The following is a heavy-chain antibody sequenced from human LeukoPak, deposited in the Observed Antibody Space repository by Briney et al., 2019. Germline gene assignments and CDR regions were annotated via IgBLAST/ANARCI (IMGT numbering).Heavy chain of an antibody. CDR1: KFAFNNAW. V-gene: IGHV3-15*01. Sequence: GGSLRLSCAASKFAFNNAWMSWFRQAPGKWREWVGHIKSKTDGGTTDYAAPVQGRFTISRDDSKDRLYLQMNSLKTEDTAVYYCTAVPHDSAVWGQGTLVTVSS. CDR3: TAVPHDSAV. CDR2: IKSKTDGGTT. J-gene: IGHJ4*02. D-gene: IGHD3-22*01.